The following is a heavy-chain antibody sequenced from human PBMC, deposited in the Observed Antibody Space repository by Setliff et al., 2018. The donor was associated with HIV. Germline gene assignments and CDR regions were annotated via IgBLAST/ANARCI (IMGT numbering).Heavy chain of an antibody. Sequence: GGSLRLSCAVSGFTFEDYGMSWVRQAPGKGLEWVSGINWNGGSTGYVDSVKGRFTISRDNAKNSLYLQLNSLRAEDTAVYYCARDQVAVDSVARWRKEYFMDVWGKGTTVTVSS. CDR1: GFTFEDYG. CDR3: ARDQVAVDSVARWRKEYFMDV. V-gene: IGHV3-20*04. CDR2: INWNGGST. D-gene: IGHD5-12*01. J-gene: IGHJ6*03.